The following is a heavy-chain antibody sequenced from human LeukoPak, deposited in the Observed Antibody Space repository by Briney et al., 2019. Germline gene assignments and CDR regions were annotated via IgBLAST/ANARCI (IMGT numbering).Heavy chain of an antibody. CDR1: GFTFSDYY. CDR3: ARDAEPDYDFWSGYSAY. CDR2: ISSSGSTI. Sequence: GGSLRLSCAASGFTFSDYYMSWIRQAQGKGLEWVSYISSSGSTIYYADSVKGRFTISRDNAKNSLYLQMNSLRAEDTAVYYCARDAEPDYDFWSGYSAYWGQGTLVTVSS. V-gene: IGHV3-11*01. D-gene: IGHD3-3*01. J-gene: IGHJ4*02.